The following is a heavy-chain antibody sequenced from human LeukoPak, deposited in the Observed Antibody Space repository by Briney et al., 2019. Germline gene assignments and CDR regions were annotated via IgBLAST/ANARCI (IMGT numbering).Heavy chain of an antibody. CDR3: ARRVGHDSSGYYHRYFDL. J-gene: IGHJ2*01. CDR2: IYHTGST. D-gene: IGHD3-22*01. V-gene: IGHV4-59*08. Sequence: SETLSLTCTVSGGSISTYYWSWIRQSPGKGLEWIGHIYHTGSTNYNPSLKSRVTISVDTSKNQFSLRLSSVTAADTSVYYCARRVGHDSSGYYHRYFDLWGRGTLVTVSP. CDR1: GGSISTYY.